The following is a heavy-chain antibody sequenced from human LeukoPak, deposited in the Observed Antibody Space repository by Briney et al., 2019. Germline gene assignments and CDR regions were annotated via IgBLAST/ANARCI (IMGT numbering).Heavy chain of an antibody. CDR2: IYYSGST. D-gene: IGHD6-13*01. J-gene: IGHJ5*02. CDR1: GGSISSSSYY. V-gene: IGHV4-39*01. Sequence: SETLSLTYTVSGGSISSSSYYWGWIRQPPGKGLEWIGSIYYSGSTYYNPSLKSRVIISVDTSKSQISLKLSSVTAADTAVYYCARQGRAAAGTYNWFDPWGQGTLVTVSS. CDR3: ARQGRAAAGTYNWFDP.